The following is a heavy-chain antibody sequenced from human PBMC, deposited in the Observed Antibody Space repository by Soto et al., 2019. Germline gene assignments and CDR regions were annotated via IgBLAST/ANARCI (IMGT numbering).Heavy chain of an antibody. CDR1: GGSISSSSYY. V-gene: IGHV4-39*01. D-gene: IGHD6-13*01. CDR2: ICYSGST. CDR3: ARHLPLAAAGSETYFDL. J-gene: IGHJ2*01. Sequence: QLQLQESGPGLVKPSETLSLTCTVSGGSISSSSYYWGWIRQPPGKGLEWIGRICYSGSTYYNPTLRSRVTIPVDTPKSQFPLKLRSVTAADTAVYYCARHLPLAAAGSETYFDLWGRGTLVTLSS.